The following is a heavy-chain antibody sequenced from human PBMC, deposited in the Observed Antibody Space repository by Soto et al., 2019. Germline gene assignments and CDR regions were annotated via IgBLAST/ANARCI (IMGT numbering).Heavy chain of an antibody. CDR1: GYSYINHW. Sequence: EVQLVQSGAEVKKPGESLKISCKGSGYSYINHWIAWVRQMPGKGLEWMGIINPGDSDIRYSPSFQGQITISVDKSISTAYLQWSSLKASDTATYFCTRPQSSGWYDYWGQGTLVTVSS. V-gene: IGHV5-51*01. CDR2: INPGDSDI. CDR3: TRPQSSGWYDY. J-gene: IGHJ4*02. D-gene: IGHD6-19*01.